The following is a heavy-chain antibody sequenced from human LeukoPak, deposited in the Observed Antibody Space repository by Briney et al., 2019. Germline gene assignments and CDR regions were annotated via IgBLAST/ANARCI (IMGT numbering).Heavy chain of an antibody. Sequence: ASVKVSCKASGGTFSSYAISWVRQAPGQGLEWMGWINANTGVTHYALKFQGRVTMTRDTSISTVYMDLSSLKSDDTAVYYCARDLNWGPDYWGQGTLVIVSS. J-gene: IGHJ4*02. CDR1: GGTFSSYA. CDR3: ARDLNWGPDY. V-gene: IGHV1-2*02. D-gene: IGHD7-27*01. CDR2: INANTGVT.